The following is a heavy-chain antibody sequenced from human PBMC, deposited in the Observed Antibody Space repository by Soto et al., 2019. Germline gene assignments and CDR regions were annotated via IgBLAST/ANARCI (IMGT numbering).Heavy chain of an antibody. D-gene: IGHD3-9*01. V-gene: IGHV1-2*02. CDR2: SNPNSGGT. CDR3: ARGGLRYFDWFPFDY. J-gene: IGHJ4*02. Sequence: ASVKVSCKASGYTFTGYYMHWVRQAPGQGLEWMGWSNPNSGGTNYAQKFQGRVTMTRDTSISTAYMELSRLRSDDTAVYYCARGGLRYFDWFPFDYWGKGTLVTVS. CDR1: GYTFTGYY.